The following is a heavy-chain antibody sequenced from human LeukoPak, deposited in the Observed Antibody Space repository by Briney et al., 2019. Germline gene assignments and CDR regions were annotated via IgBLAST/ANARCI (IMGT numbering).Heavy chain of an antibody. CDR1: GGSISSGGYY. CDR3: ARGRLAVAGNWFDP. Sequence: SETLSLTCTVSGGSISSGGYYWSWIRQHPGKGLEWTGYIYYSGSTYYNPSLKSRVTISVDTSKNQFSLKLSSVTAADTAVYYCARGRLAVAGNWFDPWGQGTLVTVSS. D-gene: IGHD6-19*01. CDR2: IYYSGST. V-gene: IGHV4-31*03. J-gene: IGHJ5*02.